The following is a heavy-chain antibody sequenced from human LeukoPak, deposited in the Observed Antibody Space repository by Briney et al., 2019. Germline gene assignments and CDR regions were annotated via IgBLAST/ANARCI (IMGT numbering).Heavy chain of an antibody. CDR2: INPNSGGT. V-gene: IGHV1-2*02. J-gene: IGHJ4*02. CDR3: ERAKGLRSPRLIDY. CDR1: GSSFTGYY. Sequence: ASVKVSCKASGSSFTGYYMHWVRQAPGQGLEWMGSINPNSGGTNYAQKFQGRVTMTRDTSISTAYMELSRLRSDDTAVYDCERAKGLRSPRLIDYWGQGTLVTVSS.